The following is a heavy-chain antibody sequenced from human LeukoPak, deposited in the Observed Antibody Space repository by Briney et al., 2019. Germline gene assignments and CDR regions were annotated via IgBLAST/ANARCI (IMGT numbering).Heavy chain of an antibody. J-gene: IGHJ4*02. Sequence: SETLSLTCTVSGGSISSYYWSWIRQPPGKGLEWIGYIYYSGSTYYNPSLKSRVTISVDTSKNQFSLKLSSVTAADTAVYYCARPYSSWYYYFDYWGQGTLVTVSS. CDR1: GGSISSYY. V-gene: IGHV4-59*04. D-gene: IGHD6-13*01. CDR3: ARPYSSWYYYFDY. CDR2: IYYSGST.